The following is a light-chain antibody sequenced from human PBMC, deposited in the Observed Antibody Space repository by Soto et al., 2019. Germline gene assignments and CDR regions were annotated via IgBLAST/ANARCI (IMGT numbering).Light chain of an antibody. V-gene: IGKV3-15*01. J-gene: IGKJ1*01. CDR3: QQYDNWPWT. CDR2: GAS. CDR1: QYINTR. Sequence: EIVLTQSPATLSSFPGDRVTLSCRASQYINTRLAWNQHRPGQDPRLLIYGASTRAPGFPARLSGSGSGTDFTITISSLQSEDFAVYYCQQYDNWPWTFGQGTKVDIK.